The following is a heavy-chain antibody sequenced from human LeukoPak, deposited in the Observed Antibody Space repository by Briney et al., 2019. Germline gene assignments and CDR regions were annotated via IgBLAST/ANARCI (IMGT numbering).Heavy chain of an antibody. D-gene: IGHD4-17*01. CDR3: STTLWDYGDYRCFDY. Sequence: PRGSLRLSCAASGFTFSSYTVNWIRQAPGKGLEWVGRIKSKTDGGTTDYAAPVKGRFTISRDDSKNTLYLQMNSLKTEDTAVYYCSTTLWDYGDYRCFDYWGQGILVTVSS. CDR1: GFTFSSYT. V-gene: IGHV3-15*01. J-gene: IGHJ4*02. CDR2: IKSKTDGGTT.